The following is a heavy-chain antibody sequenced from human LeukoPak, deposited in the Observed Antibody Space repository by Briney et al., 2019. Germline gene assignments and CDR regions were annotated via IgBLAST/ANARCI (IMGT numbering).Heavy chain of an antibody. J-gene: IGHJ5*02. V-gene: IGHV5-51*01. Sequence: GESLKISCKGSGYSFTSYWIGWVRQMPGKGLEWMGIIYPGDSDTRYSPSFQGQVTISAGKSISTAYLQWSSLKASDTAMYYCARHTYDCSSTSCYSFDPWGQGTLVTVSS. CDR1: GYSFTSYW. CDR2: IYPGDSDT. CDR3: ARHTYDCSSTSCYSFDP. D-gene: IGHD2-2*02.